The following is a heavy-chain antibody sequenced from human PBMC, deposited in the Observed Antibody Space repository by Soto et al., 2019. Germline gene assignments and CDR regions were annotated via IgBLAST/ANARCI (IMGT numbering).Heavy chain of an antibody. CDR2: ISYDGSNK. Sequence: QVQLVESGGGVVQPGRSLRLSCAASGFTFSSYGMHWVRQAPGKGLVWVAVISYDGSNKYYADSVKGRFTISRDNSKNTLYLQMNSLRAEDTAVYYCAKDLMRGAPNWFDPWGQGTLVTVSS. CDR1: GFTFSSYG. V-gene: IGHV3-30*18. CDR3: AKDLMRGAPNWFDP. D-gene: IGHD2-8*01. J-gene: IGHJ5*02.